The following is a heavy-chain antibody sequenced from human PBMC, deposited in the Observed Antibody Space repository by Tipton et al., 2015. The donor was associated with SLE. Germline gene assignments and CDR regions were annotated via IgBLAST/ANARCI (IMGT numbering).Heavy chain of an antibody. Sequence: SLRLSCVASGLNFNVYSMNWVRQAPGKGLEWVTYITNVGSTIHYADSVQGRFTVSRDNVRNSLYLQMNRLRAEDTAVYYCASGLQHGFDHWGQGLLVVVSS. CDR3: ASGLQHGFDH. CDR2: ITNVGSTI. J-gene: IGHJ4*02. D-gene: IGHD1-1*01. CDR1: GLNFNVYS. V-gene: IGHV3-48*01.